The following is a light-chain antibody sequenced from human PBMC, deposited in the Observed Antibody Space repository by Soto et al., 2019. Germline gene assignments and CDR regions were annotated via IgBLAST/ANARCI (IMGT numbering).Light chain of an antibody. Sequence: QSVLTQPPSVSGAPGQRVTISCTGGASNIGANYDVHWYPQLPGTAPKLLIYGTSNRPSGVPDRFSGSKSGTSASLATTGLQAEDEAHYFCQSYDFTLGAFWVFGGGTKVTVL. V-gene: IGLV1-40*01. CDR1: ASNIGANYD. CDR2: GTS. CDR3: QSYDFTLGAFWV. J-gene: IGLJ3*02.